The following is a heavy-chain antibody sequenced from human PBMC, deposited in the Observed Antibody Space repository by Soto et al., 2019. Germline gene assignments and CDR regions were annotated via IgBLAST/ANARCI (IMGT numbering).Heavy chain of an antibody. D-gene: IGHD4-17*01. CDR1: GGSISTTKW. J-gene: IGHJ4*02. Sequence: QVHLQESGPGLVKPSGTLSLTCAVSGGSISTTKWWSWVRQPPGKGLEWIGEIYHSGSTNYNPSLKTRVTISVDKSKNQCSLKVSSVTAADTAVYYCAREGAGDYDSSGFDYWGQGTLVTVSS. V-gene: IGHV4-4*02. CDR3: AREGAGDYDSSGFDY. CDR2: IYHSGST.